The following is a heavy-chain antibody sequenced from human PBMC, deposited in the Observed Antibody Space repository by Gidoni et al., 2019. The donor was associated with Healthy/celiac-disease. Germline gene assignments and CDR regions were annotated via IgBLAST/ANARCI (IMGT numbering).Heavy chain of an antibody. CDR3: AKDKVATVTTGWFDP. CDR2: ISGSGGST. CDR1: GFTFSSYA. D-gene: IGHD4-17*01. V-gene: IGHV3-23*01. Sequence: EVQLLESGGGLVQPGGSLRPSCPASGFTFSSYAMSWVRQAPGKGLEWVSAISGSGGSTYYADSVKGRFTISRDNSKNTLYLQMNSLRAEDTAVYYCAKDKVATVTTGWFDPWGQGTLVTVSS. J-gene: IGHJ5*02.